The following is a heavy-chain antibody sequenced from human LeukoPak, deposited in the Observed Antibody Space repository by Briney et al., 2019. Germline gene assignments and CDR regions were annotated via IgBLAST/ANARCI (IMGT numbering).Heavy chain of an antibody. Sequence: SETLSLNCAVYGGSFSGYYWSWIRQPPGKGLEWIGEINHSGSTNYNPSLKSRVTISVDTSKNQFSLKLSSVTAADTAVYYCARRASGWSQNSPFDPWGQGTLVTVSS. CDR1: GGSFSGYY. J-gene: IGHJ5*02. CDR3: ARRASGWSQNSPFDP. D-gene: IGHD6-19*01. V-gene: IGHV4-34*01. CDR2: INHSGST.